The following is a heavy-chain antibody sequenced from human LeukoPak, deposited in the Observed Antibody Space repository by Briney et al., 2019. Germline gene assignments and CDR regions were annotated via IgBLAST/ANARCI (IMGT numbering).Heavy chain of an antibody. CDR1: GFTFNNYW. Sequence: SGGSLRLSCAASGFTFNNYWMHWVRQVPGKGLVWVSRINRDGSRTNYVDSAKGRFTISRDNAKNTLFLQMNSPGAEDSAVYYCARGNFYSGSGSSPLDYWGQGTLVTVSS. CDR3: ARGNFYSGSGSSPLDY. CDR2: INRDGSRT. J-gene: IGHJ4*02. V-gene: IGHV3-74*01. D-gene: IGHD3-10*01.